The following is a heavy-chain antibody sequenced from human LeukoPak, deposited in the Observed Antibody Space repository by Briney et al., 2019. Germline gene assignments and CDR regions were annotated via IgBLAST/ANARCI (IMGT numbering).Heavy chain of an antibody. J-gene: IGHJ6*03. CDR1: EYTFIGYY. Sequence: ASVKVSCKVSEYTFIGYYIHWVRQAPGQGLEWMGWISPNSGATNYAQRFQGRVTMTRDTSISTAYMELSGLTSDDTAIYYCANTRGSSLYFHYMDVWGKGTTVTVSS. CDR2: ISPNSGAT. CDR3: ANTRGSSLYFHYMDV. V-gene: IGHV1-2*02. D-gene: IGHD6-6*01.